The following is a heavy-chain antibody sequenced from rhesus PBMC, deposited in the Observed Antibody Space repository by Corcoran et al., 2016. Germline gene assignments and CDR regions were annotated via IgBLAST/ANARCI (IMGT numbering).Heavy chain of an antibody. CDR1: GGSISSSNW. V-gene: IGHV4-65*01. CDR2: ISGSSGST. CDR3: ARASLSWFPYDY. Sequence: QVQLQESGPGLVKPSETLSLTCAVSGGSISSSNWWSWIRKPPGKGLAWIGYISGSSGSTYYHPSLKSRVTISTDTSKNQFSLKLSSVTAADTAVYYCARASLSWFPYDYWGQGVLVTVSS. D-gene: IGHD6-13*01. J-gene: IGHJ4*01.